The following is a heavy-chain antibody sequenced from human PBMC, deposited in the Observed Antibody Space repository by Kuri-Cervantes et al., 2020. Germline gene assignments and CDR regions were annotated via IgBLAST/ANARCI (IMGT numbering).Heavy chain of an antibody. Sequence: SETLSLTCTVSGGSISSYYWSWIRQPAGKGLEWIGRIYTSGSTNYNPSLKSRVTISVDKSKNQFSLKLSSVTAADTAVYYCAGGEYYYDSSGVKWGQGTLVTVSS. CDR3: AGGEYYYDSSGVK. CDR2: IYTSGST. CDR1: GGSISSYY. D-gene: IGHD3-22*01. V-gene: IGHV4-4*07. J-gene: IGHJ4*02.